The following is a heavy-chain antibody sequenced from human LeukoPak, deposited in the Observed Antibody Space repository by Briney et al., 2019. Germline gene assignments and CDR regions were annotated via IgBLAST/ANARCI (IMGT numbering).Heavy chain of an antibody. V-gene: IGHV1-69*13. CDR3: ARSICGGDCYGDAFDI. Sequence: SVKVSCKASGGTFSSYAISWVRQAPGQGLEWMGGIIPIFGTANYAQKFQGRVTITADESTSTAYMELSSLRSEDTAVYYCARSICGGDCYGDAFDIWGQGTMVTVSS. D-gene: IGHD2-21*02. CDR1: GGTFSSYA. J-gene: IGHJ3*02. CDR2: IIPIFGTA.